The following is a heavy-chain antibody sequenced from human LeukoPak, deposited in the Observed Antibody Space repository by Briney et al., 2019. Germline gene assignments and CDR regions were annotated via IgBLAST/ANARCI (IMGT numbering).Heavy chain of an antibody. CDR1: GYTFTSYA. D-gene: IGHD3-10*01. CDR2: INAGNGNT. J-gene: IGHJ4*02. CDR3: ARDTRRWYGSGSYYIDLQFDY. Sequence: ASVKVSCKASGYTFTSYAMHWVRQAPGQRLEWMGWINAGNGNTKYSQKFQGRVTITRDTSASTAYMELSSLRSEDTAVYYCARDTRRWYGSGSYYIDLQFDYWGQGTLVTVSS. V-gene: IGHV1-3*01.